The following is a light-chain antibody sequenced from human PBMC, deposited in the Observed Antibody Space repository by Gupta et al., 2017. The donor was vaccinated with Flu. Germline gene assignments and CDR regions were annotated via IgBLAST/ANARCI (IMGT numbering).Light chain of an antibody. Sequence: QSVLPQPPSVSGAPGQRVTISCTGSSPNIGAGYDVHWYQQLPGTAHKLRIDGNSNRPSGVPDRFSCSKSGTSASLAITGLQAEDEAEDDCQSYDSSMGGHVVFGGGTKLTVL. CDR1: SPNIGAGYD. V-gene: IGLV1-40*01. CDR2: GNS. CDR3: QSYDSSMGGHVV. J-gene: IGLJ2*01.